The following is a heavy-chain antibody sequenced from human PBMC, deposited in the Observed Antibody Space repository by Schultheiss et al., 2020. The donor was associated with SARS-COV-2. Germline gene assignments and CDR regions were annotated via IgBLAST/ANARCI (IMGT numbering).Heavy chain of an antibody. V-gene: IGHV4-38-2*01. Sequence: SQTLSLTCAVSGYSISSGYYWGWIRQPPGKGLEWIGSIYHSGSTYYNPSLKSRVTISVDTSKNQFSLKLSSVTAADTAVYYCARGANYGDHPWWYWGQGTLVTVSS. CDR1: GYSISSGYY. J-gene: IGHJ4*02. CDR2: IYHSGST. CDR3: ARGANYGDHPWWY. D-gene: IGHD4-17*01.